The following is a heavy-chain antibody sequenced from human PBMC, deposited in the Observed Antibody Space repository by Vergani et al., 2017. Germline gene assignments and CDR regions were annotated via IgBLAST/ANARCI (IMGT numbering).Heavy chain of an antibody. CDR3: AKDLYILTGYYKADYYYYGMDV. D-gene: IGHD3-9*01. Sequence: EVQLLESGGGLVQPGGSLRLFCAASGFTFSSYAMSWVRQAPGKGLEWVSTISGSGDSTYYVDSVKGRFTISRDNSKNTLYLQMNSLRAEDTAVYYCAKDLYILTGYYKADYYYYGMDVWGQGTTVTVSS. J-gene: IGHJ6*02. CDR1: GFTFSSYA. V-gene: IGHV3-23*01. CDR2: ISGSGDST.